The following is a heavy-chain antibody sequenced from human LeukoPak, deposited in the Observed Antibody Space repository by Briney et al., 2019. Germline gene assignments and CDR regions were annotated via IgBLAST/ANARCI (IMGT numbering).Heavy chain of an antibody. V-gene: IGHV3-9*01. CDR1: GFTFDDYA. CDR3: TGESGDY. D-gene: IGHD3-10*01. CDR2: ISWNSGSI. Sequence: GRSLRFSCAASGFTFDDYAMHWVRQAPGKGLEWVSGISWNSGSIGYADSVKGRFTISRDNAKNSLYLQMNSLRAEDTALYYCTGESGDYWGQGTLVTVSS. J-gene: IGHJ4*02.